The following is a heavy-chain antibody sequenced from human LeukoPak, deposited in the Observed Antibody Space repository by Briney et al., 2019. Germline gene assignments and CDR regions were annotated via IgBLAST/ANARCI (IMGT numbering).Heavy chain of an antibody. CDR3: VRVGTGMAKDFHN. CDR1: RFIFSDYY. D-gene: IGHD5-18*01. J-gene: IGHJ4*02. Sequence: PGGSLRLSCAVSRFIFSDYYIDWVRQAPGKGLEWVGRTRNKANSYNTEYAASVKGRFSISRDDSKNSVYLQMNSLKTEDTAVYYCVRVGTGMAKDFHNWGQGTLVTVSS. CDR2: TRNKANSYNT. V-gene: IGHV3-72*01.